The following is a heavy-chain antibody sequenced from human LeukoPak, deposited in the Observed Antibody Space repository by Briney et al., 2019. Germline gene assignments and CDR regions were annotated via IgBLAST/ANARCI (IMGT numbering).Heavy chain of an antibody. J-gene: IGHJ4*02. CDR3: ASEYSGYPGY. D-gene: IGHD5-12*01. V-gene: IGHV4-34*01. Sequence: NPSETLPLTCAVYGGSFSGYYWSWIRQPPGKGLEWIGEINHSGSTNYNPSLKSRVTISVDTSKNQFSLKLSSVTAADTAVYYCASEYSGYPGYWGQGTLVTVSS. CDR1: GGSFSGYY. CDR2: INHSGST.